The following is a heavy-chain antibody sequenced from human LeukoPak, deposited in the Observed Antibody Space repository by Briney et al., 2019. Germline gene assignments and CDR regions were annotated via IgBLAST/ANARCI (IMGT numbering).Heavy chain of an antibody. D-gene: IGHD3-22*01. J-gene: IGHJ5*02. V-gene: IGHV4-30-4*08. CDR3: ARVGGDYYDSSGYYPPIDP. CDR1: GGSISSGDYY. Sequence: PSETLSLTCTVSGGSISSGDYYWSWIRQPPGKGLEWIGYIYYSGSTYYKPSLKSRVTISVDTSKNQFSLKLSSVTAADTAVYYCARVGGDYYDSSGYYPPIDPWGQGTLVTVSS. CDR2: IYYSGST.